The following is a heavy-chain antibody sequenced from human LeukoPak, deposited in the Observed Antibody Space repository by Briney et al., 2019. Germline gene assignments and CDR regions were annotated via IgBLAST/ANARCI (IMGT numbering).Heavy chain of an antibody. CDR2: IYYSGST. V-gene: IGHV4-39*07. CDR1: GDSISSSSYY. Sequence: SETLSLTCTVSGDSISSSSYYWGWIRQPPGKGLEWIGSIYYSGSTYYNPSLKSRVTISIDTSKNQFSLKLSSVTAADTAVYYCARDSYGPSWWFDPWGQGTLVTVSS. D-gene: IGHD5-18*01. CDR3: ARDSYGPSWWFDP. J-gene: IGHJ5*02.